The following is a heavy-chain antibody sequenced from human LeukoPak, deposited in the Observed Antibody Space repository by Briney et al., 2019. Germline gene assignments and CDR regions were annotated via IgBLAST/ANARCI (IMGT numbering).Heavy chain of an antibody. CDR1: GYTFTSYG. CDR2: ISAYNGNT. J-gene: IGHJ4*01. V-gene: IGHV1-18*01. CDR3: ARDIYAAGIAAAGYPDY. D-gene: IGHD6-13*01. Sequence: ASVKVSCKASGYTFTSYGISWVRQAPGQGLEWMGWISAYNGNTNYAQKLQDRVTMTTDTSTSTAYMELRSLTSDDTAVYYCARDIYAAGIAAAGYPDYWGQEPWSPSPQ.